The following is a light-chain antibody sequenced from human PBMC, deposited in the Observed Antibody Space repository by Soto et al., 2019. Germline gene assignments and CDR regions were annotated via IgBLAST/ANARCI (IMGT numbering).Light chain of an antibody. J-gene: IGKJ4*01. V-gene: IGKV1-8*01. CDR1: QGISSY. Sequence: ASRMTQSPSSFSASTGDRVTITCRASQGISSYLAWYQQKPGKAPKLLIYAASTLQSGVPSRFSDSGSGTDFTLTISCLQSEDFATYYCQQYYSYPLTFGGGTKVEIK. CDR2: AAS. CDR3: QQYYSYPLT.